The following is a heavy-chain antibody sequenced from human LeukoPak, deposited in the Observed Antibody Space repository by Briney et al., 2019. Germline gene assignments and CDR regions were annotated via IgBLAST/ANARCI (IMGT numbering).Heavy chain of an antibody. V-gene: IGHV3-11*04. CDR3: ARGGLSSAYSLFEY. J-gene: IGHJ4*02. Sequence: GGSLRLSCAASGFTFSDYYMSWIRQAPGKGLEWVSYISSSGTTIYYADSVKGRFTISRDNSENSLYLLMNSLRAEDTAVYYCARGGLSSAYSLFEYWGQGTLVTVSS. D-gene: IGHD3-22*01. CDR2: ISSSGTTI. CDR1: GFTFSDYY.